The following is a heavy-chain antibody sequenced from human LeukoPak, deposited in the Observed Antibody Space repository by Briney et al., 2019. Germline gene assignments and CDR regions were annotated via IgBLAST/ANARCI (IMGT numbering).Heavy chain of an antibody. CDR3: ARLYCGGDCYSVSPY. CDR1: GFTFSSYW. CDR2: XXQDGSEK. J-gene: IGHJ4*02. V-gene: IGHV3-7*03. Sequence: SGFTFSSYWMSWVRQAXGKGLXXXXXXXQDGSEKYYGDSVKGRFTISRDNAKNSLYLQMNSLRAEDTAVYYCARLYCGGDCYSVSPYWGQGTLVTVSS. D-gene: IGHD2-21*02.